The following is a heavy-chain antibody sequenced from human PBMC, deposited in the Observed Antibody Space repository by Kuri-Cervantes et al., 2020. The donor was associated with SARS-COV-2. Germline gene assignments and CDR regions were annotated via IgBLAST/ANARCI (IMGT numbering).Heavy chain of an antibody. V-gene: IGHV4-30-4*01. CDR1: GDSTSGGDYN. J-gene: IGHJ4*02. D-gene: IGHD3-10*01. Sequence: LRLSCTVSGDSTSGGDYNWSWIRQAPGKGLEWIGNIYYSGITHYASSLKSRVTMSIDTSKNEFSLELRSVTAADTAVYFCARGGVYFGSTTFFNYPDYWGQGTLVTVSS. CDR3: ARGGVYFGSTTFFNYPDY. CDR2: IYYSGIT.